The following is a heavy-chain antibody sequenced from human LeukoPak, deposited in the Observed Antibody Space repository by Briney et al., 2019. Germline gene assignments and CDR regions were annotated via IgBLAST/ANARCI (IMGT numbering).Heavy chain of an antibody. CDR3: ARGQENYYDSSGYYSWFDP. J-gene: IGHJ5*02. Sequence: GGSLRLSCTTSGFTFSVYSMNWVRQTPGKGLEWLSYISSSNSVINYADSVRGRFSISRDNAKNSLYLQMSSLRAEDTAVYYCARGQENYYDSSGYYSWFDPWGQGTLVTVSS. CDR2: ISSSNSVI. D-gene: IGHD3-22*01. CDR1: GFTFSVYS. V-gene: IGHV3-48*01.